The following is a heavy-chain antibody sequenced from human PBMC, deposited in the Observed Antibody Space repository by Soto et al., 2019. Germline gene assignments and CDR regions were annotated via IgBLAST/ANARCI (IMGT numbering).Heavy chain of an antibody. CDR1: GFTLSSYW. J-gene: IGHJ4*02. D-gene: IGHD1-26*01. Sequence: EVQLVESGGSLVQPGGSLRLSCAASGFTLSSYWMHWVRQAPGKGLVWVSRINSDGSRTNYADSVKGRFTISRDNAKNTRFLQMNRLRAEDTALYFCARGLLRQSYYTLGYWGQGTVVTVSS. CDR3: ARGLLRQSYYTLGY. CDR2: INSDGSRT. V-gene: IGHV3-74*01.